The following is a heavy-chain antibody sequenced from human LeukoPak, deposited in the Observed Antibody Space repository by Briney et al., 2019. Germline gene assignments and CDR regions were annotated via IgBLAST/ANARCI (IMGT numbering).Heavy chain of an antibody. Sequence: GESLKISCKGSGYSFTRYWIDWVRQMPGKGLEWMGIIYPGDSDTRYSPSFQGQVTISADKSISTAYLQWSSLKASDTAMYYCARLGDSGGYNNPTNWLDPWGQGTLVTVSS. J-gene: IGHJ5*02. CDR1: GYSFTRYW. D-gene: IGHD3-22*01. V-gene: IGHV5-51*01. CDR3: ARLGDSGGYNNPTNWLDP. CDR2: IYPGDSDT.